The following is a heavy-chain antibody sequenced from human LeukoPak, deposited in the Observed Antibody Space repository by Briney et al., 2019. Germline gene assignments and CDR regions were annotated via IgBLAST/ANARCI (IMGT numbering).Heavy chain of an antibody. J-gene: IGHJ6*02. V-gene: IGHV3-11*01. D-gene: IGHD2-2*02. CDR3: ARDFPVPAAIVQYYYYGMDV. CDR2: ISSRGSTI. CDR1: GFTFSDYY. Sequence: GGSLRLSCAASGFTFSDYYMSWIRQAPGKGLEWVSYISSRGSTIYYADSVKGRFTISRDNAKNSLYLQMNSLRAEDTAVYYCARDFPVPAAIVQYYYYGMDVWGQGTTVTVSS.